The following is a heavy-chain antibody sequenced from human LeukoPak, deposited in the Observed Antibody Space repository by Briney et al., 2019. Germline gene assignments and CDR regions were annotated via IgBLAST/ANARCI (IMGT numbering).Heavy chain of an antibody. CDR2: IYYSGST. CDR3: ARHRYSSGYYSFYFDY. Sequence: SETLSLTCTVSGGSISNYYWSWLRQPPGKGLEWIGYIYYSGSTNYNPSVKSRVTISVDTSKNHFSLKLRSVTAADTAVYYCARHRYSSGYYSFYFDYWGQGSLVTVSS. D-gene: IGHD3-22*01. CDR1: GGSISNYY. V-gene: IGHV4-59*08. J-gene: IGHJ4*02.